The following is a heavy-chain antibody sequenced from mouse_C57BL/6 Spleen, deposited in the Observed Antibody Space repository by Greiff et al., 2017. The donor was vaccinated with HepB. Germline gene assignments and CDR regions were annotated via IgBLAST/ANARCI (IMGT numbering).Heavy chain of an antibody. D-gene: IGHD2-4*01. J-gene: IGHJ1*03. CDR2: IYPRSGNT. CDR3: ARSDYDYDRSYWYFDV. V-gene: IGHV1-81*01. Sequence: QVQLQQSGAELARPGASVKLSCKASGYTFTSYGISWVKQRTGQGLEWIGEIYPRSGNTYYNEKFKGKATLTADKSSSTAYMELRSLTSEDSAVYFCARSDYDYDRSYWYFDVWGTGTTVTVSS. CDR1: GYTFTSYG.